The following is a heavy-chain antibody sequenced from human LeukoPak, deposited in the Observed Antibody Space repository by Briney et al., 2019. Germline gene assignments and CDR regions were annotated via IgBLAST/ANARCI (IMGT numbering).Heavy chain of an antibody. CDR1: GYTFTGYY. CDR3: ASGGVVPAAMGYYYYYGMDV. V-gene: IGHV1-2*04. Sequence: ASVKVSCKASGYTFTGYYMHWVRQAPGQGLEWMGWINPNSGGTNYAQKFQGWVTMTRDTSISTAYMELSRLRSEDTAVYYCASGGVVPAAMGYYYYYGMDVWGQGTTVTVSS. J-gene: IGHJ6*02. CDR2: INPNSGGT. D-gene: IGHD2-2*01.